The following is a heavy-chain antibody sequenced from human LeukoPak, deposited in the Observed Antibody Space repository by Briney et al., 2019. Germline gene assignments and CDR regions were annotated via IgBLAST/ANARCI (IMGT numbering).Heavy chain of an antibody. J-gene: IGHJ4*02. V-gene: IGHV3-48*04. CDR3: ATYGRDGYRGFY. CDR2: IDGSSATI. D-gene: IGHD5-24*01. Sequence: GGSLRLSCAASGFTFNKYSMSWVRQAPGKGLEWITYIDGSSATIYYADSVKGRFTTSRDNTKNSVYLHMNSLRAEDTVVYYCATYGRDGYRGFYWGQGTLVTVSS. CDR1: GFTFNKYS.